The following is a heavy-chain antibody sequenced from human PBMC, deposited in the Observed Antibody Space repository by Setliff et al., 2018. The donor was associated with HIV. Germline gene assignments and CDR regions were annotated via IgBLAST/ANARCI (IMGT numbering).Heavy chain of an antibody. J-gene: IGHJ1*01. D-gene: IGHD2-15*01. CDR1: GYSISSGYF. Sequence: SETLSLTCAVSGYSISSGYFWGWIRQPPGKGLEWIGSIYHSGNTYYNPSLKSRVTISVDTYKNQFSLKLSSVTAADTAVYYCARVVVVAATPEYFQHWCQGTLVNVSS. V-gene: IGHV4-38-2*01. CDR3: ARVVVVAATPEYFQH. CDR2: IYHSGNT.